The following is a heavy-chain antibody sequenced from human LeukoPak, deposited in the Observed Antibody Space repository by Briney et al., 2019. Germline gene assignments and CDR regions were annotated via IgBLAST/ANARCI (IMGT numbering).Heavy chain of an antibody. D-gene: IGHD6-19*01. CDR3: ARLSSGWYRGEFDY. CDR2: ISAYNGNT. CDR1: GYTFTSYG. J-gene: IGHJ4*02. Sequence: ASVKVSCKASGYTFTSYGISWVRQAPGQGLEWMRWISAYNGNTNYAQKLQGRVTMTTDTSTSTAYMELRSLRSDDTAVYYCARLSSGWYRGEFDYWGQGTLVTVSS. V-gene: IGHV1-18*01.